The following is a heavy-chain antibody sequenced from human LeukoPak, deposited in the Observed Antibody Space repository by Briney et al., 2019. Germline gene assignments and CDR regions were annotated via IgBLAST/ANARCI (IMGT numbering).Heavy chain of an antibody. CDR3: AELGITMIGGV. CDR2: ITTSSSYI. V-gene: IGHV3-21*01. J-gene: IGHJ6*04. Sequence: GGSLILSCAASGFSFSSYSMNWVRQAPGKGLEWVSSITTSSSYIYYTDSVKGRFTISRDNSKNSLYLQMNSLRAEDTAVYYCAELGITMIGGVWGKGTTVTISS. D-gene: IGHD3-10*02. CDR1: GFSFSSYS.